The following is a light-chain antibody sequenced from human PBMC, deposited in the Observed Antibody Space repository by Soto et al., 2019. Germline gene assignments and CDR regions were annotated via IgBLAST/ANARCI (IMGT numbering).Light chain of an antibody. Sequence: EIVLTQSPATLSLSPGERATLSCRASQSVSAYLAWYQQKPGQAPRLLIYDASNRATGIPARFSGSGSGTAFPLPTNSLGPEDFAVYYCQPRSNGPRTSGKGPKVEIK. J-gene: IGKJ1*01. CDR2: DAS. CDR1: QSVSAY. CDR3: QPRSNGPRT. V-gene: IGKV3-11*01.